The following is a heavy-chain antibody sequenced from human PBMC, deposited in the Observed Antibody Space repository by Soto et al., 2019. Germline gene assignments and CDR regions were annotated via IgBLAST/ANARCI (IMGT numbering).Heavy chain of an antibody. J-gene: IGHJ3*02. CDR1: GYTLIELS. Sequence: VASVKVSCKVSGYTLIELSMHWVRQAPGKGLEWMGGFDPEDGETIYAEKFQGRVTMTEDTSTDTAYMELSSLRSEDTAVYYCATIRVKQIAAAGIGGAFDIWGQGTMVTVSS. CDR2: FDPEDGET. D-gene: IGHD6-13*01. CDR3: ATIRVKQIAAAGIGGAFDI. V-gene: IGHV1-24*01.